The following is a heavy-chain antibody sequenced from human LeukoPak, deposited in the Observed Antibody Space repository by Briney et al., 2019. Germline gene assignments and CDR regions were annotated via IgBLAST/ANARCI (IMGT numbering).Heavy chain of an antibody. Sequence: SVKVSCKASGGTFSSYAISWVRQAPGQGLEWMGGSIPIFGTANYAQKFQGRVTITTDESTSTAYMELSSLRSEDTAVYYCARRGTDHNWFDPWGQGTLVTVSS. V-gene: IGHV1-69*05. CDR1: GGTFSSYA. CDR2: SIPIFGTA. CDR3: ARRGTDHNWFDP. D-gene: IGHD1-1*01. J-gene: IGHJ5*02.